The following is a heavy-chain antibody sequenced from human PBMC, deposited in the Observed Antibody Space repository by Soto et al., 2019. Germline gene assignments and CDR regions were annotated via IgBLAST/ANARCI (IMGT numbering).Heavy chain of an antibody. V-gene: IGHV1-3*01. CDR3: ARETVIDYYYYGMDV. CDR2: INAGNGNT. J-gene: IGHJ6*02. D-gene: IGHD4-4*01. Sequence: GASVKVSCKASGYTFTSYAMHWVRQAPGQRLEWMGWINAGNGNTKYSQKFQGRVTITRDTSASTAYMELSSLRSEDTAVYYCARETVIDYYYYGMDVWGQGTTVTVPS. CDR1: GYTFTSYA.